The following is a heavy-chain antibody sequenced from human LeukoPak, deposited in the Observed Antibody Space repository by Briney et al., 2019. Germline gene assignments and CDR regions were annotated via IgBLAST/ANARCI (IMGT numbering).Heavy chain of an antibody. CDR1: GFTFSSYW. Sequence: PGGSLRLSCAASGFTFSSYWMHWVRQAPGKGLEWVSGIGYNSRTLGYVDSVKGRFTISRDNARKSVYLQMNSLRPEDTALYYCAKDDHGNYGTIGYWGQGTVVTVSS. J-gene: IGHJ4*02. CDR2: IGYNSRTL. CDR3: AKDDHGNYGTIGY. D-gene: IGHD3-3*01. V-gene: IGHV3-9*01.